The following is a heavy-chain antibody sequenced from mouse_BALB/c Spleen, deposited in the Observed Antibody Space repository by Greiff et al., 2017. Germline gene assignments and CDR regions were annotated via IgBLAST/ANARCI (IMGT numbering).Heavy chain of an antibody. D-gene: IGHD3-3*01. Sequence: QVQLQQSGPGLVQPSQSLSITCTVSGFSLTSYGVHWVRQSPGKGLEWLGVIWSGGSTDYNAAFISRLSISKDNSKSQVFFKMNSLQANDTAIYYCARKGDEWYFDVWGAGTTVTVSS. J-gene: IGHJ1*01. V-gene: IGHV2-2*02. CDR1: GFSLTSYG. CDR2: IWSGGST. CDR3: ARKGDEWYFDV.